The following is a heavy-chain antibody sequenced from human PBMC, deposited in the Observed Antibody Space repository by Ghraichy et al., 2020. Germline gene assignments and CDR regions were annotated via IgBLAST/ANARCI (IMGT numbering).Heavy chain of an antibody. D-gene: IGHD6-13*01. V-gene: IGHV1-46*01. CDR2: MNPISGTT. J-gene: IGHJ6*02. CDR1: GYPFTSYY. Sequence: ASVKVSCKASGYPFTSYYIHWVRQAPAQGLECLGIMNPISGTTTYTHTFQDRLTLTRDTSTNTVYMDLSSLRSEDTAVYYCARSRAAAGTLLTNYFYGLDVWGQGTAVTGSS. CDR3: ARSRAAAGTLLTNYFYGLDV.